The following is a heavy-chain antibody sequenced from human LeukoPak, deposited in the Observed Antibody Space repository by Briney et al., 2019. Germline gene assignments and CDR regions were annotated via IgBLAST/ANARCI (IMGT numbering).Heavy chain of an antibody. V-gene: IGHV4-61*02. CDR2: IYTSGST. CDR3: ARAWGLSWNKIVVPENWFDP. D-gene: IGHD2-2*01. Sequence: PSETLSLTCTVSGGSISSGSYYWSWIRQPAGKGLEWIGRIYTSGSTNYNPSLKSRVTISVDTSKNQFSLKLSSVTAADTAVYYCARAWGLSWNKIVVPENWFDPWGQGTLVTVSS. J-gene: IGHJ5*02. CDR1: GGSISSGSYY.